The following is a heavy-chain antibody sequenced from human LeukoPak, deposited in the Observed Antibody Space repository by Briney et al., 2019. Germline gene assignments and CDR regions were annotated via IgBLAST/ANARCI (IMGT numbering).Heavy chain of an antibody. CDR2: INTNTGNP. J-gene: IGHJ5*02. D-gene: IGHD3-9*01. Sequence: ASVKVSCKASGYTFTSYAMNWVRQAPGQGLEWMGWINTNTGNPTYAQGFTGRFVFSLDTSVSTAYLQISSLKAEDTAVYYCARHQYPATYYDILTGYSQSYNWFDPWGQGTLVTVSS. CDR1: GYTFTSYA. V-gene: IGHV7-4-1*02. CDR3: ARHQYPATYYDILTGYSQSYNWFDP.